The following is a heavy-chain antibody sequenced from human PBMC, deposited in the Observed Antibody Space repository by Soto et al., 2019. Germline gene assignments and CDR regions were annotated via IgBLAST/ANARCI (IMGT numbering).Heavy chain of an antibody. CDR3: ARARGSLYYFDY. V-gene: IGHV3-30-3*01. D-gene: IGHD1-26*01. Sequence: GGSLRLSCAASGFPFSSYAMHWVRQAPGKGLEWVAVISYDGSNKYYADSVKGRFTISRDNSKNTLYLQMNSLRAEDTAVYYCARARGSLYYFDYWGQGTLVTSPQ. CDR2: ISYDGSNK. CDR1: GFPFSSYA. J-gene: IGHJ4*02.